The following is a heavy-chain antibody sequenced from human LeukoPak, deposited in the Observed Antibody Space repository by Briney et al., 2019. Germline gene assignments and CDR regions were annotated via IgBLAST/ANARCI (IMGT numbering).Heavy chain of an antibody. CDR3: ARIPGIAVAGFWAGFDY. V-gene: IGHV4-59*01. CDR1: GGSISSYY. D-gene: IGHD6-19*01. CDR2: IYYSGST. J-gene: IGHJ4*02. Sequence: PSETLSLTCTVSGGSISSYYWSWIRQPPGRGLEWIGYIYYSGSTNYNPSLKSRVTISVDTSKNQFSLKLSSVTAADTAVYYCARIPGIAVAGFWAGFDYWGQGTLVTVSS.